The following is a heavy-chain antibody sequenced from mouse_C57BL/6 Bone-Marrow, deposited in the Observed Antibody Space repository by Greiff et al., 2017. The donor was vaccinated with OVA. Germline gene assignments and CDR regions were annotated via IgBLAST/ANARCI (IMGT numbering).Heavy chain of an antibody. D-gene: IGHD1-1*01. CDR1: GYTFTSYW. J-gene: IGHJ3*01. V-gene: IGHV1-64*01. CDR3: AREGGNYYGSGAY. CDR2: IHPNSGST. Sequence: QVQLQQPGAELVKPGASVKLSCKASGYTFTSYWMHWVKQRPGQGLEWIGMIHPNSGSTNYNEKFKSKATLTVDKSSSTAYMQLSSLTSEDSAVYYCAREGGNYYGSGAYWGQGTLVTVSA.